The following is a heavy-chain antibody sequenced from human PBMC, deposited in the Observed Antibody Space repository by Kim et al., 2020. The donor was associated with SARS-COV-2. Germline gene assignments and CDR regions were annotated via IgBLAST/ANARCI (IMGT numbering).Heavy chain of an antibody. V-gene: IGHV3-73*01. Sequence: GGSLRLSCAASGFTFSDSAIHWVRQASGKGLEWIGRIRSKPNNYATAYGVSVKGRFTISRDDSKNTAYLQMKSLKTEDTAVYYCSSLGDNIGWGQGTLVTVSS. CDR2: IRSKPNNYAT. CDR1: GFTFSDSA. D-gene: IGHD2-15*01. CDR3: SSLGDNIG. J-gene: IGHJ4*02.